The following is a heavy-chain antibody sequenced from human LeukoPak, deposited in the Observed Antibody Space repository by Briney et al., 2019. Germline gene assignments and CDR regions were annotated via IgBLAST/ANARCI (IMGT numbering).Heavy chain of an antibody. D-gene: IGHD6-13*01. CDR3: ASEGLAAAGQNFDY. V-gene: IGHV1-2*02. J-gene: IGHJ4*02. Sequence: ASVKVSCKASGYTFTGYYMHWVRQAPGQELEWMGWINPNSGGTNYAQKFQGRVTMTRDTSISTAYMELSRLRSDDTAVYYCASEGLAAAGQNFDYWGQGTLVTVSS. CDR1: GYTFTGYY. CDR2: INPNSGGT.